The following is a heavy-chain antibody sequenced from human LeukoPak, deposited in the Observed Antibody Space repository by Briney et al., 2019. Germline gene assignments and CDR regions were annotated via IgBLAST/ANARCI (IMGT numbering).Heavy chain of an antibody. J-gene: IGHJ4*02. CDR2: IIPIFGTA. V-gene: IGHV1-69*05. D-gene: IGHD2-2*01. CDR3: ARTGFDIVVVPAATGRYYSSSYYFDY. CDR1: GGTSSSYA. Sequence: SVKVSCKASGGTSSSYAISWVRQAPGQGLEWMGRIIPIFGTANYAQKFQGRVTITTDESTSTAYMELSSLRSEDTAVYYCARTGFDIVVVPAATGRYYSSSYYFDYWGQGTLVTVSS.